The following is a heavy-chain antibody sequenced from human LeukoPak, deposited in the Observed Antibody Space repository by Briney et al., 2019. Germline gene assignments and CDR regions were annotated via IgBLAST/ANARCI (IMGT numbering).Heavy chain of an antibody. CDR2: ISSSSSYI. J-gene: IGHJ4*02. Sequence: GGSLRLSCAASGFTFSSYSVNWVRQAPGKGLEWVSSISSSSSYIYYADSVKGRFTISRDNAKNSLYLQMNSLRAEDTAVYYCAREDIVATTGDYWGQGTLVTVSS. D-gene: IGHD5-12*01. CDR3: AREDIVATTGDY. CDR1: GFTFSSYS. V-gene: IGHV3-21*01.